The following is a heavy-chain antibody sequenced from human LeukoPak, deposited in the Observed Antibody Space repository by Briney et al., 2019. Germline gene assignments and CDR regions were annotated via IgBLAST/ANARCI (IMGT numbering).Heavy chain of an antibody. D-gene: IGHD3-10*01. Sequence: GGSLRLSCAASGFTFSSYWMSWVRQAPGKGLEWVSAISGSGGSTYYADSVKGRFTISRDNSKNTLYLQMNSLRAEDTAVYYCAKSSERGSGSYVRPAGFWGQGTLVTVSS. J-gene: IGHJ4*02. CDR3: AKSSERGSGSYVRPAGF. CDR1: GFTFSSYW. V-gene: IGHV3-23*01. CDR2: ISGSGGST.